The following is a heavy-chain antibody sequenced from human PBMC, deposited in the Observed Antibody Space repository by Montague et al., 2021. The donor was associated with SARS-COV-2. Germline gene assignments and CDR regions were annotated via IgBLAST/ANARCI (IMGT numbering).Heavy chain of an antibody. Sequence: SETLSLTCTVSGGSMSDFYWSWIRQTPGKGLEWIGYMYPNGRADYNPSLKGRVTITMDTSKNQLSLNLTSVTAADTAMYFCARDWYSGSYRHYFDSWGQGTLVTVSS. CDR1: GGSMSDFY. V-gene: IGHV4-59*01. CDR3: ARDWYSGSYRHYFDS. D-gene: IGHD1-26*01. J-gene: IGHJ4*02. CDR2: MYPNGRA.